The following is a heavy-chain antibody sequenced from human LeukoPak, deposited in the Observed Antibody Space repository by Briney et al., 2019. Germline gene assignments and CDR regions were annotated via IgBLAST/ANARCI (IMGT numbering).Heavy chain of an antibody. D-gene: IGHD3-22*01. Sequence: SETLSLTCTVSGGSVSNYYWSWIRQPPGKGLEWIGYISYSGSTNYNPSLKSQVTISMDTSKNQFALKMTSVTAADTAVYYCAKIHDSSGYYRDNYYYYMDVWGKGTTVTVSS. CDR1: GGSVSNYY. V-gene: IGHV4-59*02. CDR3: AKIHDSSGYYRDNYYYYMDV. J-gene: IGHJ6*03. CDR2: ISYSGST.